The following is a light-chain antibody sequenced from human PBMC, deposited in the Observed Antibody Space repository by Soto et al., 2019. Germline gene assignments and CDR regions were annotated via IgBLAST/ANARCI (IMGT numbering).Light chain of an antibody. CDR3: QTYDSGLGGSVV. CDR1: SSNIGSNT. V-gene: IGLV1-44*01. J-gene: IGLJ3*02. CDR2: ANS. Sequence: QSVLTQPPSASGTPGQRVTISCSGSSSNIGSNTVNWYQQLPGTAPKLLIYANSVRPSGVPDRFSAGKAGKSASLAITGLQAEDEADYYCQTYDSGLGGSVVFGGGTKLTVL.